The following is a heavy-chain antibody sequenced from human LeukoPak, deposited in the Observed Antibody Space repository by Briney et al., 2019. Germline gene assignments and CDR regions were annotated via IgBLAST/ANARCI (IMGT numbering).Heavy chain of an antibody. Sequence: GGSLRLSCAASGFTFSDYYMSWIRQAPGKGLEWVSYISSSGSTIYYADSVKGRFTIFRDNSKNTLYLQMNSLRAEDTAVYYCAKDYDSSGYYILDYWGQGTLVTVSS. CDR3: AKDYDSSGYYILDY. CDR2: ISSSGSTI. D-gene: IGHD3-22*01. J-gene: IGHJ4*02. CDR1: GFTFSDYY. V-gene: IGHV3-11*01.